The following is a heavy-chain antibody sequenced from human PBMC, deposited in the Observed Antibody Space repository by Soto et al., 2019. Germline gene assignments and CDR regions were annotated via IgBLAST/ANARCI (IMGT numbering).Heavy chain of an antibody. CDR3: AKGMYYYDSSGYRLFDY. V-gene: IGHV3-23*01. J-gene: IGHJ4*02. D-gene: IGHD3-22*01. CDR2: ISVSGGTT. Sequence: GSLRLSCAASGFTFRNFAMNWVRQAPGKGLEWVSGISVSGGTTYYADSVRGRFTVSRDNSKNSVFLQMSSLRAEDTAVYFCAKGMYYYDSSGYRLFDYWGQGTLVTVSS. CDR1: GFTFRNFA.